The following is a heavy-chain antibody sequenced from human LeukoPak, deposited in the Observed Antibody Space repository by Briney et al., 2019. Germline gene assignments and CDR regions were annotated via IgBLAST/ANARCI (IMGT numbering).Heavy chain of an antibody. CDR1: GGSISSGSYY. D-gene: IGHD3-10*01. CDR3: ARDRLPGFGEDDYYYMDV. Sequence: SETLSLTCTVSGGSISSGSYYWSWIRQPAGKGLEWIGRIYTSRSTNYNPSLKSRVTISVDTAKNQFSLKLSSVTAADTAVYYCARDRLPGFGEDDYYYMDVWGKGTTVTISS. V-gene: IGHV4-61*02. CDR2: IYTSRST. J-gene: IGHJ6*03.